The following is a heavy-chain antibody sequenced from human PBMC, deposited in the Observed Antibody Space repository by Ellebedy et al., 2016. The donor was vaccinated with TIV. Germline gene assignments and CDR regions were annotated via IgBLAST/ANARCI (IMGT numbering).Heavy chain of an antibody. Sequence: GESLKISXAASGFTFSSYAMSWVRQAPGKGLEWVSAISGSGGSTYYADSVKGRFTISRDNSKNTLYLQMSSLRAEDTAVYYCVKQYSSSWYAYKPLGYWGQGTLVTVSS. J-gene: IGHJ4*02. D-gene: IGHD6-13*01. V-gene: IGHV3-23*01. CDR2: ISGSGGST. CDR3: VKQYSSSWYAYKPLGY. CDR1: GFTFSSYA.